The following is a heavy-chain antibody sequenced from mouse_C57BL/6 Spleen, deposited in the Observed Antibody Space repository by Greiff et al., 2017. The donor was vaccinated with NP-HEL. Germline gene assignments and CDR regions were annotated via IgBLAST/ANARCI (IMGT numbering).Heavy chain of an antibody. V-gene: IGHV5-4*01. Sequence: EVKLVESGGGLVKPGGSLKLSCAASGFTFSSYAMSWVRQTPEKRLEWVATISDGGSYTYYPDNVKGRFTISRYNAKNNLYLQMSHLKSEDTAMYYCARDRGPYRYFDYWGQGTTLTVSS. CDR1: GFTFSSYA. J-gene: IGHJ2*01. CDR2: ISDGGSYT. D-gene: IGHD1-3*01. CDR3: ARDRGPYRYFDY.